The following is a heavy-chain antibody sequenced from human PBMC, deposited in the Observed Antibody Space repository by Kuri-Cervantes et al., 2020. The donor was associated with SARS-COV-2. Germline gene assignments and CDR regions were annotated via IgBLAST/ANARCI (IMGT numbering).Heavy chain of an antibody. CDR1: GGSISSYY. J-gene: IGHJ6*02. V-gene: IGHV4-4*07. CDR3: ARHSSGWRVGYYYYYGMDV. Sequence: ESLKISCTVSGGSISSYYWSWIRQPPGKGLEWIGRIYTSGSTNYNLSLKSRVTISVDTSKNQFSLKLSSVTAADTAVYYCARHSSGWRVGYYYYYGMDVWGQGTTVTVSS. CDR2: IYTSGST. D-gene: IGHD6-19*01.